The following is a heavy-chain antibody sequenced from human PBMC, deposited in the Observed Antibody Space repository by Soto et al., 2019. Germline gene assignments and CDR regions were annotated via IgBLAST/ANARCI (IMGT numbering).Heavy chain of an antibody. D-gene: IGHD2-21*01. Sequence: EVQLLESGGGLVQPGGSLRLSCAASGLTFSNYAMSWVRQAPGTGLEWVSSISNSGGGTYYADSVKGRFTISRDSSQNTLYLQMNSLRAEDTAVYFCAKDVSGCGSKKGDLWGHGTQVTVSS. J-gene: IGHJ5*02. CDR2: ISNSGGGT. CDR3: AKDVSGCGSKKGDL. V-gene: IGHV3-23*01. CDR1: GLTFSNYA.